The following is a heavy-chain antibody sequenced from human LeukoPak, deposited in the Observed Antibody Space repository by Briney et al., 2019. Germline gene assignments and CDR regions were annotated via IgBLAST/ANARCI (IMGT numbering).Heavy chain of an antibody. J-gene: IGHJ4*02. D-gene: IGHD1-26*01. CDR3: ARWGLGPSFDY. V-gene: IGHV3-7*01. CDR2: IKQDGSAK. CDR1: GFTFSSYW. Sequence: GGSLRLSCAASGFTFSSYWMSWVRQAPGKGLEWVANIKQDGSAKYYVDSVKGRFTISRDNAKNSLYLQMGSLRAEDTAVYYCARWGLGPSFDYWGRGTLVTVSS.